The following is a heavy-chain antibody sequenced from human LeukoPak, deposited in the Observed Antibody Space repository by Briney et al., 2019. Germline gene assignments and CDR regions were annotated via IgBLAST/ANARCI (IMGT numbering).Heavy chain of an antibody. V-gene: IGHV1-2*02. Sequence: ASVKVSCKASGYTLTGYYMHWVRQAPGQGLEWMGWINPNSGGTNYAQKFQGRVTMARDTSISTAYMELSRLRSDDTAVYYCARDPNLSQMEPISDAFDIWGQGTMVTVSS. CDR2: INPNSGGT. D-gene: IGHD5-24*01. CDR3: ARDPNLSQMEPISDAFDI. J-gene: IGHJ3*02. CDR1: GYTLTGYY.